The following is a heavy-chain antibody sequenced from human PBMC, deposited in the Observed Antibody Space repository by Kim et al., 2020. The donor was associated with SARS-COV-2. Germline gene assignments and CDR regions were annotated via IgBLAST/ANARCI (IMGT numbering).Heavy chain of an antibody. CDR3: ARLARRQYSGSYVEYVGAFDI. CDR2: INPSGGST. Sequence: ASVKVSCKASGYTFTSYYMHWVRQAPGQGLEWMGIINPSGGSTSYAQKFQGRVTMTRDTSTSTVYMELSSLRSEDTAVYYCARLARRQYSGSYVEYVGAFDIWGQGTMVTVSS. J-gene: IGHJ3*02. CDR1: GYTFTSYY. V-gene: IGHV1-46*01. D-gene: IGHD1-26*01.